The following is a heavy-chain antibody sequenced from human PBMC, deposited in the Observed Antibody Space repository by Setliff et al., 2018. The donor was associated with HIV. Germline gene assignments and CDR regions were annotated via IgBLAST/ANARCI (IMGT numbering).Heavy chain of an antibody. D-gene: IGHD6-13*01. J-gene: IGHJ6*02. CDR3: ASSWSRVPYYGMDV. CDR1: GSTFSTYD. Sequence: ASVKVSCKASGSTFSTYDINWVRQASGQGPEWMGWMNPNSGNTGYAPKLQGRVTMTRNTSISTAYMELCSLRSDDTAVYYCASSWSRVPYYGMDVWGQGTTVTVSS. CDR2: MNPNSGNT. V-gene: IGHV1-8*01.